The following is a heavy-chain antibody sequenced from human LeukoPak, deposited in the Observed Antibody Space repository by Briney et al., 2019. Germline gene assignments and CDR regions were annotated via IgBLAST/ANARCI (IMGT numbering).Heavy chain of an antibody. CDR2: TYYRSKWYN. CDR1: GDSVSSNSS. CDR3: ARGGQGDGYSADEAFDI. V-gene: IGHV6-1*01. Sequence: SQTLSLTCVISGDSVSSNSSWNWIRQSPSRGLEWLGRTYYRSKWYNDYVVSVKSRININPDTSKNQFSLQLNSVTPEDTAVYYCARGGQGDGYSADEAFDIWGQGTMVTVS. J-gene: IGHJ3*02. D-gene: IGHD5-18*01.